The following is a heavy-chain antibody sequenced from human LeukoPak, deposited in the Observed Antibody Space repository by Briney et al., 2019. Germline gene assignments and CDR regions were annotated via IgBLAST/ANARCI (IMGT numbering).Heavy chain of an antibody. Sequence: ASVKVSCKASGYTFTGYYMHWVRQAPGQGLEWMGIINPSGGSTSYAQKFQGRVTMTRDMSTSTAYMELSSLRSEDTAVYYCATVLYGSGSYGSVYWGQGTLVTVSS. CDR2: INPSGGST. D-gene: IGHD3-10*01. CDR1: GYTFTGYY. V-gene: IGHV1-46*01. CDR3: ATVLYGSGSYGSVY. J-gene: IGHJ4*02.